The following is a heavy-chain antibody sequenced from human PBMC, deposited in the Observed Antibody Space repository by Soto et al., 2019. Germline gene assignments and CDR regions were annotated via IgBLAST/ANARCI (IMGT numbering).Heavy chain of an antibody. CDR1: GGSISSGGYY. Sequence: SETLSLTCTVSGGSISSGGYYWSWIRQHPGKGLEWIGYIYYSGSTYYNPSLKSRVTISVDTSKNQFSLKLSSVTAADTAVYYCARAAAAGWYYMDVWGKGTTVTVSS. CDR3: ARAAAAGWYYMDV. V-gene: IGHV4-31*03. J-gene: IGHJ6*03. D-gene: IGHD6-13*01. CDR2: IYYSGST.